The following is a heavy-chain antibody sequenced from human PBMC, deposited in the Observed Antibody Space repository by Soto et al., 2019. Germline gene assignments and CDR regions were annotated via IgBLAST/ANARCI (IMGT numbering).Heavy chain of an antibody. Sequence: EVQLVESGGDLVKPGGSLRLSCAASGFTFNNAWMNWVRQAPGKGLEWVGRIKSKTGGVTTDYAAPVKGRFIISRDDSKNMLYLQMNSLKTEDTAVYCCTSDFSSGWFFDHWGQGTLVTVSS. CDR2: IKSKTGGVTT. J-gene: IGHJ4*01. CDR3: TSDFSSGWFFDH. V-gene: IGHV3-15*07. CDR1: GFTFNNAW. D-gene: IGHD6-19*01.